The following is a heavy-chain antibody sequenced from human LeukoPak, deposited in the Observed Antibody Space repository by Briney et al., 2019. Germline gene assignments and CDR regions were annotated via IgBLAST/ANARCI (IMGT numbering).Heavy chain of an antibody. CDR3: ARYHSGWYYSDY. CDR1: GFIVSSNY. D-gene: IGHD6-19*01. V-gene: IGHV3-53*01. CDR2: IYSGGTT. J-gene: IGHJ4*02. Sequence: GGSLRLSCAASGFIVSSNYMSWVRQAPGKGLEWVSVIYSGGTTYYADSVKGRFTISRGNSKNTLYLQMNSLRAEDTAVYYCARYHSGWYYSDYWGQGTLVTVSS.